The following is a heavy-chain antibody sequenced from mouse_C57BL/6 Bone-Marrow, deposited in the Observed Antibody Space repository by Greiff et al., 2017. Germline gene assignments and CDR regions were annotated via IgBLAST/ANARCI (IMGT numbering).Heavy chain of an antibody. Sequence: VQLQQSGPGLVKPSQSLSLTCSVTGYSITSGYYWNWIRQFPGNKLEWMGYISYDGSNNYKPSLKNRISITRDTSKNQFFLKLNSVTTEDTATYYGARAGSLDYWGQGTTLTVSS. V-gene: IGHV3-6*01. CDR3: ARAGSLDY. CDR2: ISYDGSN. CDR1: GYSITSGYY. J-gene: IGHJ2*01.